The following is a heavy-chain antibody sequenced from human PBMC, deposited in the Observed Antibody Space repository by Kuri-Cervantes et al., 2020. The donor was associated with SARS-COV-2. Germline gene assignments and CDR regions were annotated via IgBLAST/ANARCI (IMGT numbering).Heavy chain of an antibody. D-gene: IGHD1-7*01. CDR3: ARRPSYDGTGVYYYYMDV. Sequence: SETLSLTCNVSGASMSSNFWSWIRQPPWKGLEWIGYVDHNGNGNYNPSLKSRVTMAVDMSKNQFSLRLISVTAADTAVYYCARRPSYDGTGVYYYYMDVWGKGTTVTVSS. V-gene: IGHV4-59*08. CDR1: GASMSSNF. CDR2: VDHNGNG. J-gene: IGHJ6*03.